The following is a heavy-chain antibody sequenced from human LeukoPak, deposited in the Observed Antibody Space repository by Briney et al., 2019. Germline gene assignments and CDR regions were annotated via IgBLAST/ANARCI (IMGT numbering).Heavy chain of an antibody. V-gene: IGHV4-39*01. D-gene: IGHD2-2*01. CDR3: ARGVVPADPALAADY. Sequence: SETLSLTCTVSGGSISSSSYYWGWIRQPPGKGLEWIGSIYYSGSTYYNPSLKSRVTISVETSKNQFSLKLSSVTAADTAVYYCARGVVPADPALAADYWGQGTLVTVSS. J-gene: IGHJ4*02. CDR1: GGSISSSSYY. CDR2: IYYSGST.